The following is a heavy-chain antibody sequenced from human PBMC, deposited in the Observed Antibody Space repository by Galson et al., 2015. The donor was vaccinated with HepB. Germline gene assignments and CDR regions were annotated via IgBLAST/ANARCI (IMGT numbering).Heavy chain of an antibody. CDR2: ISHNEKT. D-gene: IGHD3-3*01. Sequence: TLSLTCTVSGGSISTTTYYWSWIRQQPGKGLEWVGYISHNEKTYYTPSLKSRLAMSLDWSKNEFSLNLSSVTVADTAVYYCARTNTRDKFGVIVRRGWFDPWGQGTLVTVSS. CDR3: ARTNTRDKFGVIVRRGWFDP. J-gene: IGHJ5*02. V-gene: IGHV4-30-2*01. CDR1: GGSISTTTYY.